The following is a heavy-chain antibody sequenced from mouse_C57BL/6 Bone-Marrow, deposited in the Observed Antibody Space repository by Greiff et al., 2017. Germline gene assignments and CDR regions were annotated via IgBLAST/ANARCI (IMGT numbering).Heavy chain of an antibody. CDR3: TSYSNYRYFDYFDY. J-gene: IGHJ2*01. CDR1: GYTFTSYW. D-gene: IGHD2-5*01. V-gene: IGHV1-5*01. CDR2: IYPGNSDT. Sequence: EVQGVESGTVLARPGASVKMSCKTSGYTFTSYWMHWVKQRPGQGLEWIGAIYPGNSDTSYNQKFKGKAKLTAVTSASTAYMELSSLTNEDSAVYYCTSYSNYRYFDYFDYWGQGTTLTVSS.